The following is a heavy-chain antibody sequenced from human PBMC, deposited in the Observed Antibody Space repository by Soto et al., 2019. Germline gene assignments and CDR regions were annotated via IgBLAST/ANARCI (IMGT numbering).Heavy chain of an antibody. V-gene: IGHV1-18*01. CDR1: GYTFTSYG. CDR2: ISAYNGNT. D-gene: IGHD3-22*01. J-gene: IGHJ6*02. CDR3: ARDYYDSSGYFSIYYYYYGMDV. Sequence: ASVKVSCKASGYTFTSYGISWVRQAPGQGLEWMGWISAYNGNTNYAQKLQGRVTMTTDTSTGTAYMELRSLRSDDTAVYYCARDYYDSSGYFSIYYYYYGMDVWGQGTTVTVSS.